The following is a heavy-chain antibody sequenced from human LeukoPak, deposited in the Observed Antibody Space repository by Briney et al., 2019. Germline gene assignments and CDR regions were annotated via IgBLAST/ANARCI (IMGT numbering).Heavy chain of an antibody. CDR3: AKETGPAVRGVFDY. CDR1: GFTFSSYA. CDR2: ISYDGSNK. J-gene: IGHJ4*02. Sequence: PGRSLRLSCAASGFTFSSYAMHWVRQAPGKGLEGVAVISYDGSNKYYADSVKGRFTISRDNSKNTLYLQMNSLRAEDTAVYYCAKETGPAVRGVFDYWGQGTLVTVSS. V-gene: IGHV3-30-3*01. D-gene: IGHD3-10*01.